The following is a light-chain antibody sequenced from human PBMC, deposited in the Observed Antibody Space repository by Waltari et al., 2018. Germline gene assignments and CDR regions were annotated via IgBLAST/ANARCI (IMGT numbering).Light chain of an antibody. Sequence: QSALTQPASVSGSPGQSITISCTGTSSDVGSYNYVSWYQQHPGKAPKVMLYEGSKRPAGVSNRFAGSKSGNTASLTISGLQAEDEADYYCCSYAGSGTWVFGGGTKLTVL. CDR3: CSYAGSGTWV. V-gene: IGLV2-23*01. J-gene: IGLJ3*02. CDR2: EGS. CDR1: SSDVGSYNY.